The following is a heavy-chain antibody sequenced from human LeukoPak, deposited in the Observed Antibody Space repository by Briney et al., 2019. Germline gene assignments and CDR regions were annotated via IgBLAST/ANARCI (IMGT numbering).Heavy chain of an antibody. V-gene: IGHV4-59*08. CDR3: ARHSGSGSYFSAWDY. CDR2: IYYSGST. J-gene: IGHJ4*02. Sequence: PSETLSLTCTVSGGSISSYYWSWIREPPGKGLEWIGYIYYSGSTNYNPSPKSRVPISVDTSKTQFSLKLSSVPAADTAVYYCARHSGSGSYFSAWDYWGQGTLVTVSS. D-gene: IGHD3-10*01. CDR1: GGSISSYY.